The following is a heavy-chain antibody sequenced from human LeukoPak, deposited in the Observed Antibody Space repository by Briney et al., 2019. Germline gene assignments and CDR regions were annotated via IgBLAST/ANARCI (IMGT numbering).Heavy chain of an antibody. D-gene: IGHD2-21*01. Sequence: PSETLSLTCSVSNYSISTDYYWGWIRQPPGKGLEWIGTMYHSGSTYYNPSLKSRVTISVDTSKNQFSLKLSSVTAADTAVYYCAREDSALLFDYWGQGTLVTVSS. V-gene: IGHV4-38-2*02. CDR2: MYHSGST. J-gene: IGHJ4*02. CDR3: AREDSALLFDY. CDR1: NYSISTDYY.